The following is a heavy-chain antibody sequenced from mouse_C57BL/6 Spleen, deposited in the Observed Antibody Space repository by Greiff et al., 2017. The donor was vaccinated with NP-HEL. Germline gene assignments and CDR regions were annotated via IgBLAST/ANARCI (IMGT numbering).Heavy chain of an antibody. CDR1: GFSLTSYG. CDR2: IWSGGST. CDR3: ARKLREMYSNYGLYAMDY. J-gene: IGHJ4*01. V-gene: IGHV2-2*01. D-gene: IGHD2-5*01. Sequence: QVQLKQSGPGLVQPSQSLSITCTVSGFSLTSYGVHWVRQSPGKGLEWLGVIWSGGSTDYNAAFISRLSISKDNSKSQVFFKMNSLQADDTAIYYCARKLREMYSNYGLYAMDYWGQGTSVTVSS.